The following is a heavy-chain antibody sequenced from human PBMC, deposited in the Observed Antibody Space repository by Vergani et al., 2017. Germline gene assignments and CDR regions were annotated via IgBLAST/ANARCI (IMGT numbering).Heavy chain of an antibody. D-gene: IGHD1-1*01. J-gene: IGHJ6*02. Sequence: QVQLVESGGGVVQPGRSLRLSCAASGFTFSSYGMHWVRQAPGKGLEWVAVISYDGRNKYYADSVKGRFTISRDNSKNTLYLQMNSLRAEDTAVYYCAKGGWAQLERRNYYFGMDVWGQGTTGTVSS. CDR3: AKGGWAQLERRNYYFGMDV. V-gene: IGHV3-30*18. CDR1: GFTFSSYG. CDR2: ISYDGRNK.